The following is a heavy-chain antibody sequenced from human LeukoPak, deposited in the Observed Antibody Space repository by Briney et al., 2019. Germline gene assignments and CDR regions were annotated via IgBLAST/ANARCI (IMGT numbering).Heavy chain of an antibody. Sequence: GGSLRLSCAASGFTFSSYWMSWVRQAPGEGREWVANIREDGNEKYYADSVKGQFTISRDNAKNSLFLQMDSLRAEDTAVYYCARDLAGHYYGSGSSFDYWGQGTLVTVSS. V-gene: IGHV3-7*01. CDR3: ARDLAGHYYGSGSSFDY. J-gene: IGHJ4*02. CDR1: GFTFSSYW. D-gene: IGHD3-10*01. CDR2: IREDGNEK.